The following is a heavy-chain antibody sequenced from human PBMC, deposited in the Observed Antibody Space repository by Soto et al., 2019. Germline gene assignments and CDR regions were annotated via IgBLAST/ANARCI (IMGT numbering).Heavy chain of an antibody. D-gene: IGHD3-22*01. Sequence: YAISWVRQAPGQGLEWMGGIIPIFGTANYAQKFQGRVTITADESTSTAYMELSSLRSEDTAVYYCAREGYDRAFDIWGQGTMVTVSS. CDR2: IIPIFGTA. J-gene: IGHJ3*02. CDR3: AREGYDRAFDI. CDR1: YA. V-gene: IGHV1-69*01.